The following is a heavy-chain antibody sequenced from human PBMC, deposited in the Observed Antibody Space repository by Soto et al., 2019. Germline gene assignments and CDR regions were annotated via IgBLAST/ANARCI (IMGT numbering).Heavy chain of an antibody. D-gene: IGHD6-6*01. Sequence: PSLTCTVSGGSVNSDSYYWSWIRQPPGKGLEWIGYIYYTGRTNYNPPLKSRVTISLDTSRNQFSLKLNSVTAADMAVFYCAREYSNSPEAFDYWGQGALVTVSS. J-gene: IGHJ4*02. V-gene: IGHV4-61*01. CDR2: IYYTGRT. CDR3: AREYSNSPEAFDY. CDR1: GGSVNSDSYY.